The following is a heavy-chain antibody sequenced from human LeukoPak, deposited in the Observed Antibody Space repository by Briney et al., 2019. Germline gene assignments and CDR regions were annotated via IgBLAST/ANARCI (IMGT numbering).Heavy chain of an antibody. D-gene: IGHD4-17*01. CDR1: GYTFTSYD. CDR3: ASGSYGDYFWFDP. J-gene: IGHJ5*02. Sequence: ASVKVSCKASGYTFTSYDINWVRQATGQGLEWMGWMNPNSGNTGYAQKFQGRVTMTRNTSISTAYKELSSLRSEDTAVYYCASGSYGDYFWFDPWGQGTLVTVSS. V-gene: IGHV1-8*01. CDR2: MNPNSGNT.